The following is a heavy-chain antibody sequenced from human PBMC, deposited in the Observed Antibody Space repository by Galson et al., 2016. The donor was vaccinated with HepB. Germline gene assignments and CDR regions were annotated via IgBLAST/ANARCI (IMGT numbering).Heavy chain of an antibody. Sequence: SVKVSCKASGNTFTNYYMHWVRQAPGQGLEWMGIINPSDGSTSNAQKFQGRVTMTRDTSTSTVYMEVSSLRSEDTAVYYCARALIPITIFGVVQSSPMDVWGKGNPGHRFL. D-gene: IGHD3-3*01. J-gene: IGHJ6*04. CDR2: INPSDGST. CDR1: GNTFTNYY. V-gene: IGHV1-46*01. CDR3: ARALIPITIFGVVQSSPMDV.